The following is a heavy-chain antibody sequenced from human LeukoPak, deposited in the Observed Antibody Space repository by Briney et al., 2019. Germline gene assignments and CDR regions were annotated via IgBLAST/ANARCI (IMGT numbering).Heavy chain of an antibody. Sequence: PGGSLRLSCAASGFTFSSYAMNWVRQAPGKGLEWVSAISGGGGTTYYADSVKGRFTISRDNSKNTLFLQMNSLRAEDTAVYYCAKDREGLSSGHDLEYFDYWGQGTLVAVSS. CDR2: ISGGGGTT. J-gene: IGHJ4*02. V-gene: IGHV3-23*01. CDR1: GFTFSSYA. D-gene: IGHD5-12*01. CDR3: AKDREGLSSGHDLEYFDY.